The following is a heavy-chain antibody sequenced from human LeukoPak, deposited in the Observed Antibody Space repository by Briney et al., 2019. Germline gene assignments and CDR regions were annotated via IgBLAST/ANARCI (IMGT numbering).Heavy chain of an antibody. D-gene: IGHD3-10*01. J-gene: IGHJ6*03. Sequence: PSETLSLTCAVYGGSFSGYYCSWIRQPPRKGLGWIWEINHSGSTNYNPSLTSRVTISVYTSKNQFSLKLTSVTAADTAVYYCARVVRRAYYYYYYMDVWGKGTTVTVSS. CDR2: INHSGST. CDR1: GGSFSGYY. V-gene: IGHV4-34*01. CDR3: ARVVRRAYYYYYYMDV.